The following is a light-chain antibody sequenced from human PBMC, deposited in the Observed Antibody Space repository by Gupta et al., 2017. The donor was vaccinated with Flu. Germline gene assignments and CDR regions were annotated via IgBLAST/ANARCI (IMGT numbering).Light chain of an antibody. V-gene: IGKV3-20*01. CDR1: QSLTSTY. CDR2: GAS. CDR3: QQYYMSPKT. Sequence: VLTQSPGTLSLSPGERATLSCRASQSLTSTYLAWYQQKPGQSPRLLIYGASSRAADTPDRFSGSGSGTDFTLTISRLEPEDFAVYYCQQYYMSPKTFGQGTKVEVK. J-gene: IGKJ1*01.